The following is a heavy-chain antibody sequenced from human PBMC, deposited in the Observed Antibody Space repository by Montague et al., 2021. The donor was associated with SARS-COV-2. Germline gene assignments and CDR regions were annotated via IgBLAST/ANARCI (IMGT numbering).Heavy chain of an antibody. J-gene: IGHJ3*02. CDR1: GDSISRSHYF. D-gene: IGHD1/OR15-1a*01. Sequence: SETLSLTCSVSGDSISRSHYFWAWIRQPPGMGLEWIGSIYFTGKTYYHPSLKSRVTISTDTSKNHFSLRLSSVPAADSAVFYCARWGLNNAFDIWGLGTMITISS. CDR3: ARWGLNNAFDI. V-gene: IGHV4-39*02. CDR2: IYFTGKT.